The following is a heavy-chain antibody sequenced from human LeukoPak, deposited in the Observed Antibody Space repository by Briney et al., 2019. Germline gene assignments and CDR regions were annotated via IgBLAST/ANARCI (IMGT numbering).Heavy chain of an antibody. J-gene: IGHJ4*02. V-gene: IGHV1-18*01. CDR2: ISAYNGNT. CDR1: GYTYTSYG. Sequence: RASVKVSCKASGYTYTSYGISWVRQAPGQGLEWMGWISAYNGNTNYAQKLQGRVTMTTDTSTSTAYMELRSLRSDDTAAYYCASSAGYDILTAYLLDYWGQGTLVTVSS. CDR3: ASSAGYDILTAYLLDY. D-gene: IGHD3-9*01.